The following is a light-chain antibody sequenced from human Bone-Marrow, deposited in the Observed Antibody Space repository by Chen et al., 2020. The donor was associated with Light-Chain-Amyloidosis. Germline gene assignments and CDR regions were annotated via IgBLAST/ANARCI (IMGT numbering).Light chain of an antibody. CDR3: KSRGSGNYVV. CDR1: SLRSYF. CDR2: GEN. J-gene: IGLJ2*01. V-gene: IGLV3-19*01. Sequence: SSELTQDPAVSVALRQTVRITCQGESLRSYFATWYQQKSGEAPVLVLFGENNRASGIPDRFSASRSGNTASLTITGAQAEDEAVYYCKSRGSGNYVVFGGGTKVTV.